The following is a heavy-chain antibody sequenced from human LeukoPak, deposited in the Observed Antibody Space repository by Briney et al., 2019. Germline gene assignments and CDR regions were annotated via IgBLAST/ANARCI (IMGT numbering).Heavy chain of an antibody. CDR1: GFTFSSYA. V-gene: IGHV3-23*01. CDR2: ISGSGGST. Sequence: GGSLRLSCAASGFTFSSYAMTWVRQAPEKGLEWVSAISGSGGSTYSADSVKGRFTISRDNSKNTLYLQMNSLRAEDTSVYYCAKGRAIVVVVAADRIYFDYWGQGTLVTVSS. CDR3: AKGRAIVVVVAADRIYFDY. D-gene: IGHD2-15*01. J-gene: IGHJ4*02.